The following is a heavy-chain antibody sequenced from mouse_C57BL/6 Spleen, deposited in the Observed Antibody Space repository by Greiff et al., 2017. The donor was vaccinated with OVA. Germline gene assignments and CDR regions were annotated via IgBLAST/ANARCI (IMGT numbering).Heavy chain of an antibody. CDR2: IHPNSGST. CDR3: AREIGSNWDYAMDY. Sequence: QVQLQQPGAELVKPGASVKLSCKASGYTFTSYWMHWVKQRPGQGLEWIGMIHPNSGSTNYNEKFKSKATLTVDKSSSTAYMQLSSLTSEDSAVYYGAREIGSNWDYAMDYWGQGTSVTGSS. D-gene: IGHD2-5*01. CDR1: GYTFTSYW. V-gene: IGHV1-64*01. J-gene: IGHJ4*01.